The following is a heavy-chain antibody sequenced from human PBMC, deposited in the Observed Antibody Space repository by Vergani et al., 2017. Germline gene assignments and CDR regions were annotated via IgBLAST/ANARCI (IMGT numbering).Heavy chain of an antibody. CDR1: GFTFSSYA. CDR2: ISYDGSNK. Sequence: QVQLVESGGGVVQPGRSLRHSCAASGFTFSSYAMHWVRQAPGKGLEWVAVISYDGSNKYYADSVKGRFTISRDNSKNTLYLQMNSLRAEDTAVYYCARDEDSSGYYYGTFDYWGQGTLVTVSS. V-gene: IGHV3-30*01. D-gene: IGHD3-22*01. J-gene: IGHJ4*02. CDR3: ARDEDSSGYYYGTFDY.